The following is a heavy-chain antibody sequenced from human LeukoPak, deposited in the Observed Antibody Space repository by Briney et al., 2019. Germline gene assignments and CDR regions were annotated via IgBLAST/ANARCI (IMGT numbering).Heavy chain of an antibody. J-gene: IGHJ6*03. CDR2: INWNGGST. Sequence: GGSLRLSCAASGFTFDDYGMSWVRQAPGKGLEWVSGINWNGGSTGYADSVKGRFTISRDNAKNSLYLQTNSLRAEDTALYYCAKDRRDIVATFYMDVWGKGTTVTVSS. CDR3: AKDRRDIVATFYMDV. D-gene: IGHD5-12*01. V-gene: IGHV3-20*04. CDR1: GFTFDDYG.